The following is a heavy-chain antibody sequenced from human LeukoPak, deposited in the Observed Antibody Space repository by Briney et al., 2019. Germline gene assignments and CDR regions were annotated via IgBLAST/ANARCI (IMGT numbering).Heavy chain of an antibody. V-gene: IGHV1-69*05. CDR3: ATGNIGYCSSTSCYVHYYYYMDV. CDR2: IIPIFGTA. CDR1: GGTFSSYA. D-gene: IGHD2-2*01. J-gene: IGHJ6*03. Sequence: SVKVSCKASGGTFSSYAISWVRQAPGQGLEWMGGIIPIFGTANYAQKFQGRVTITTDESTSTAYMELSSLRSEDTAVYYCATGNIGYCSSTSCYVHYYYYMDVWGKGTTVTVSS.